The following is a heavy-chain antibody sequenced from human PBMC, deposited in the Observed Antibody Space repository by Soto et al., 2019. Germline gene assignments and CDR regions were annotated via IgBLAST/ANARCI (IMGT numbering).Heavy chain of an antibody. Sequence: EASVKVSCKASGYTFTSYGISWVRQAPGQGLEWMGWISAYNGNTNYAQKLQGRVTMTRDTSTSTVYMELSSLRSEDTAVYYCARNLMSAVGLFDYWGQGTLVTVSS. V-gene: IGHV1-18*01. D-gene: IGHD6-13*01. CDR1: GYTFTSYG. J-gene: IGHJ4*02. CDR2: ISAYNGNT. CDR3: ARNLMSAVGLFDY.